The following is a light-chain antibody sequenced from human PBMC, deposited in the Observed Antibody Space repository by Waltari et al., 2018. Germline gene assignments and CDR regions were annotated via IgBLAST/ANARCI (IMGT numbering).Light chain of an antibody. CDR3: QAWVTNTAVV. V-gene: IGLV3-1*01. J-gene: IGLJ2*01. CDR2: QGN. CDR1: DLEARR. Sequence: YELTQPPPDPLPPGHAATLTCTRDDLEARRTGWYQKRPGQSPVLLLYQGNKRPSGTPDRFSGSNSGNTVTLTITGALAVDEADYYCQAWVTNTAVVFGGGTKLTVL.